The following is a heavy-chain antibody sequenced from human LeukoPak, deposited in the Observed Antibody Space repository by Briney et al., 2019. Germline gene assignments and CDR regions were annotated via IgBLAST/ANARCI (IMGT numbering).Heavy chain of an antibody. CDR3: ARATPYYFDY. J-gene: IGHJ4*02. CDR2: IYYSGST. V-gene: IGHV4-39*07. Sequence: SETPSLTCTVSGGSISSSSYYWGWIRQPPGKGLEWIGSIYYSGSTYYNPSLKSRVTISVDTSKNQFSLKLSSVTAADTAVYYCARATPYYFDYWGQGTLVTVSS. CDR1: GGSISSSSYY.